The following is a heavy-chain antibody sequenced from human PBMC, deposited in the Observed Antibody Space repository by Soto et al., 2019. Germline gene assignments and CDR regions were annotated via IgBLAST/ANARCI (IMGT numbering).Heavy chain of an antibody. CDR2: ISGSGGST. V-gene: IGHV3-23*01. J-gene: IGHJ4*02. Sequence: EVQLLESGGGLVQPGGSLRLSCAASGFTFSSYAMSWVRQAPGKGLEWVSAISGSGGSTYYADSVKGRFTISRDNSKNTLYLQMNSLRAEDTAVYYCAKDWRSGVVVVAATYYWGQGTLVTVSS. CDR1: GFTFSSYA. CDR3: AKDWRSGVVVVAATYY. D-gene: IGHD2-15*01.